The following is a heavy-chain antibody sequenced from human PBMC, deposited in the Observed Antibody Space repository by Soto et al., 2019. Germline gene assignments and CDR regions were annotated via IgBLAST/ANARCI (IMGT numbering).Heavy chain of an antibody. V-gene: IGHV1-18*01. D-gene: IGHD3-22*01. CDR2: ISAYNGNT. CDR1: GYTFTSYG. Sequence: ASVKVSCKASGYTFTSYGISWVRQAPGQGLERMGWISAYNGNTNYAQKLQGRVTMTTDTSTSTAYMELRSLRSDDTAVYYCARLGYDSSGYYFDWFDPWGQGTLVTVSS. CDR3: ARLGYDSSGYYFDWFDP. J-gene: IGHJ5*02.